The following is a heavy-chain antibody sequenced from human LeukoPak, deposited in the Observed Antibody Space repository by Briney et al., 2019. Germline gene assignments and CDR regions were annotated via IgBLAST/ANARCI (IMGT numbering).Heavy chain of an antibody. Sequence: ASVKVSCKASGYTFTDYYLHWVRQAPGQGLEWMGMINPSGGTTSYAQKFQGRVTMTRDTSTSTVYMELSSLRSEDTAVYYCARDGSSGSGDYWGQGALVAVSS. J-gene: IGHJ4*02. V-gene: IGHV1-46*01. CDR1: GYTFTDYY. CDR2: INPSGGTT. D-gene: IGHD3-22*01. CDR3: ARDGSSGSGDY.